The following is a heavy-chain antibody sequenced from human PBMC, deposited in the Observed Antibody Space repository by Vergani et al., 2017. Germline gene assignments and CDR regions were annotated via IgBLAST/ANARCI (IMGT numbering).Heavy chain of an antibody. J-gene: IGHJ3*02. CDR2: IDWDDDK. V-gene: IGHV2-70*04. CDR3: ARILSKNGYKDDAFDI. D-gene: IGHD5-24*01. Sequence: QVTLKESGPALVKPTQTLTLTCTLSGFSVNSHPMRVIWIRQPPGKALEWLARIDWDDDKFYDRSLKTRLTISKDTSKNQVVLRMTNMDPVDTAMYYCARILSKNGYKDDAFDIWGQGTMVIVSS. CDR1: GFSVNSHPMR.